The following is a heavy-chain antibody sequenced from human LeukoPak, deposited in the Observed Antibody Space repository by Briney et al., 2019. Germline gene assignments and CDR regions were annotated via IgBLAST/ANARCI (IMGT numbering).Heavy chain of an antibody. Sequence: SETLSLTCTVPGGSISSGSYYWGWIRQPPGKGLEWIASMYYSGTTFYSPSLKSRVTISVDTSKNQLSLKLGSVTAADTAVYYCARHPPRDGSAFDYWGQGTLVTVSS. V-gene: IGHV4-39*01. CDR3: ARHPPRDGSAFDY. CDR1: GGSISSGSYY. CDR2: MYYSGTT. J-gene: IGHJ4*02.